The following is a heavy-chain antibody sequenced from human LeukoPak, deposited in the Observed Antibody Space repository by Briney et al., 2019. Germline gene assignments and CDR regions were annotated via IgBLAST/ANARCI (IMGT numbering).Heavy chain of an antibody. CDR2: LSWNSGSI. CDR1: GYTFDVYA. V-gene: IGHV3-9*01. J-gene: IGHJ6*03. Sequence: GGSLRLFCAASGYTFDVYAMHWARQARGKGLEGVSGLSWNSGSIVYADSVEGRFTIYRGNAKNSLHGQMHRLIPEDRHLFLCAKFTSVGFWSGTSYMDVRGKGATVTVSS. D-gene: IGHD3-3*01. CDR3: AKFTSVGFWSGTSYMDV.